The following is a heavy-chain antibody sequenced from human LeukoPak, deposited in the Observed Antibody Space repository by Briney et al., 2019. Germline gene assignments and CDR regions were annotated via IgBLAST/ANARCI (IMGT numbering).Heavy chain of an antibody. CDR2: IKQDGSEK. J-gene: IGHJ6*03. D-gene: IGHD3-22*01. V-gene: IGHV3-7*01. CDR3: ARYYYYDSSGYYYYYYYMDV. Sequence: PGGSLRLSCAASGFTFSSYWMSWVRQAPGKGLEWVANIKQDGSEKYYVDSVKGRFTISRDNAKNSLYLQMNSLRAEDTAVYYCARYYYYDSSGYYYYYYYMDVWGKGTTVTVSS. CDR1: GFTFSSYW.